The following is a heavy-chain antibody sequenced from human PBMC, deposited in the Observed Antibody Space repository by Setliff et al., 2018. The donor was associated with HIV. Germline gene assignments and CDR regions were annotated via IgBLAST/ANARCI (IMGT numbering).Heavy chain of an antibody. Sequence: GGSLRLSCEASGFTFSDFWMHWVRQAPGKGLEWVASISPDGSRNYCVGSVKGRFTASRDNAKSSLYLRMNSLRAEDTAVYYCARVHLTTNAVYGVVSNWFDPWGQGALVTVSS. CDR2: ISPDGSRN. D-gene: IGHD3-3*01. CDR3: ARVHLTTNAVYGVVSNWFDP. CDR1: GFTFSDFW. J-gene: IGHJ5*02. V-gene: IGHV3-7*03.